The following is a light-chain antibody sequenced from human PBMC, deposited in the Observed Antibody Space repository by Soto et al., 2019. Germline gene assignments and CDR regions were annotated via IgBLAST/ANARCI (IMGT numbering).Light chain of an antibody. J-gene: IGLJ2*01. CDR1: SSDVGGYNS. CDR3: SSYTGSNTTVV. V-gene: IGLV2-14*01. Sequence: QSALTQPASVSGSPGQSITISCTGTSSDVGGYNSVSWYQQHPGKAPNLIIFDVSNRPSGVSNRFSGSKSGNSASLTISGRQAEDEADYYCSSYTGSNTTVVFGGGTKLTVL. CDR2: DVS.